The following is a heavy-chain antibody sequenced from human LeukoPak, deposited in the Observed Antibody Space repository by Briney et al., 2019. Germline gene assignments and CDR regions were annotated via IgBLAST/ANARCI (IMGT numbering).Heavy chain of an antibody. V-gene: IGHV3-30*18. J-gene: IGHJ4*02. Sequence: GRSLRLSCAASGFTFSSYGMHWVRQAPGKGLEWVAVISYDGSNKYYADSVKGRFTISRDNSKNTLYLQMNSLRAEDTAVYYCAKAVNYDFWSGRYYFDYWGQGTLVTVSS. CDR2: ISYDGSNK. CDR1: GFTFSSYG. CDR3: AKAVNYDFWSGRYYFDY. D-gene: IGHD3-3*01.